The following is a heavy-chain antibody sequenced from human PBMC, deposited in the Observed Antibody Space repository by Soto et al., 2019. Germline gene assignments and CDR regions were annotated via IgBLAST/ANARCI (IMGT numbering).Heavy chain of an antibody. V-gene: IGHV3-13*01. J-gene: IGHJ5*02. CDR2: IDTAGDT. CDR1: GFTFRNYD. Sequence: EVQLVEPGGDSVQSGGSLRLSCIASGFTFRNYDMHWVRQATGKGLEWVSVIDTAGDTYYAGSVKGRFTIPREDAKNSLYLQMNSLRAGDTAVYYCVRGMGDTGYYDNWFDPWGQGTLVTVSS. CDR3: VRGMGDTGYYDNWFDP. D-gene: IGHD3-9*01.